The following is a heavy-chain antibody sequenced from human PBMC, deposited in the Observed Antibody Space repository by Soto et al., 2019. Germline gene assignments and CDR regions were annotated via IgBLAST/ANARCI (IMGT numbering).Heavy chain of an antibody. Sequence: SVKVSCKASGCTFSSYAISCVRQAPGQGLEWMGGIIPIFGTANYAQKFQGRVTITADESTSTAYMELSSLRSEDTAVYYCARKIGYSYDYGMDVWGQGTTVTVSS. V-gene: IGHV1-69*13. CDR1: GCTFSSYA. CDR3: ARKIGYSYDYGMDV. J-gene: IGHJ6*02. D-gene: IGHD5-18*01. CDR2: IIPIFGTA.